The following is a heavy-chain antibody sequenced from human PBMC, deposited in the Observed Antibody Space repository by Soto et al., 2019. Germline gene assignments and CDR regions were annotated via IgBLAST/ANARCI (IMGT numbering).Heavy chain of an antibody. D-gene: IGHD6-25*01. Sequence: LSLSPAASGFSLSDYAMQWFRQAPVKRLVWVAAISYDGLQDYYADSVEGRLTISRDNSRNTLYLQMNLLGDEDTAVYYCARGSAGHYHSRTLLDWGQGTMVTVSS. CDR2: ISYDGLQD. V-gene: IGHV3-30*14. CDR3: ARGSAGHYHSRTLLD. J-gene: IGHJ4*02. CDR1: GFSLSDYA.